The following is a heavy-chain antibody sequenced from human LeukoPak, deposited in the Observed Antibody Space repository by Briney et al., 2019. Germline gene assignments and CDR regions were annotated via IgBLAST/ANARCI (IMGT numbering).Heavy chain of an antibody. Sequence: PGRSLRLSCAASGFTFSSYGINWVRQAPGKGLEWVAVVSYDGSDKYYADSVKGRFTISRDNSKNTLYLQMNSLRAEDTAVYYCAKVDSSGWYIFDYWGQGTLVTVSS. CDR1: GFTFSSYG. D-gene: IGHD6-19*01. J-gene: IGHJ4*02. CDR3: AKVDSSGWYIFDY. V-gene: IGHV3-30*18. CDR2: VSYDGSDK.